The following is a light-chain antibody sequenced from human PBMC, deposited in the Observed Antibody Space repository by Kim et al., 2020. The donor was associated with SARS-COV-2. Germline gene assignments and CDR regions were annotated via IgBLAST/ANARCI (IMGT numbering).Light chain of an antibody. CDR2: GTN. V-gene: IGKV3-20*01. CDR3: QQYETSSWT. J-gene: IGKJ1*01. CDR1: QTIDMNF. Sequence: SPGERATLSLRASQTIDMNFLAWYQQKPGQAHRLLIDGTNTRATGIPDRFRGRGSGTDFTLTISRLEPEDFAVYYCQQYETSSWTFGQGTKVDIK.